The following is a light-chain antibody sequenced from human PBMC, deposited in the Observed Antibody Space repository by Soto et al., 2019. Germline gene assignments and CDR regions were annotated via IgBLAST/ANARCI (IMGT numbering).Light chain of an antibody. CDR1: SSDVGGYNY. J-gene: IGLJ1*01. CDR2: EVS. Sequence: QSVLTQPPSASGSPGQSVTISCTGTSSDVGGYNYVSWYQQHPGKAPKLMIYEVSKRPSGVPGRFSGSKSGNTASLTVSGLQAEDEADYYCSSYAGSNYVFGTGTKGTVL. V-gene: IGLV2-8*01. CDR3: SSYAGSNYV.